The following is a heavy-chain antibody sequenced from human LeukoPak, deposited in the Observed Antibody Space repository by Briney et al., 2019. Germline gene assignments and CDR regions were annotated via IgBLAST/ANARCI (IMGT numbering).Heavy chain of an antibody. CDR3: ARDSIVTGEFDY. V-gene: IGHV3-48*03. CDR1: GFTFSSYE. CDR2: ISSSGSTI. D-gene: IGHD2-21*02. Sequence: GGSLRLSCVVSGFTFSSYEMNWVRQAPGKGLEWVSYISSSGSTIYYADSVKGRFTISRDNAKNSLYLQTNSLRAEDTAVYYCARDSIVTGEFDYWGQGTLVTVSS. J-gene: IGHJ4*02.